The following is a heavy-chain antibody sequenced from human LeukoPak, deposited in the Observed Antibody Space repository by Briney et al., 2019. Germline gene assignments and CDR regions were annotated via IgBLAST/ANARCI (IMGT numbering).Heavy chain of an antibody. CDR3: ARDFGPYGMDV. V-gene: IGHV3-74*01. Sequence: GGSLRLSCAASGFGFSSSWMHWVRRAPGTGLVWVSRINSDGSTTNYADSVKGRFTISRDNAMSTLYLQMNSLRAEDTAVYYCARDFGPYGMDVWGQGTTVTVSS. D-gene: IGHD3-16*01. CDR1: GFGFSSSW. J-gene: IGHJ6*02. CDR2: INSDGSTT.